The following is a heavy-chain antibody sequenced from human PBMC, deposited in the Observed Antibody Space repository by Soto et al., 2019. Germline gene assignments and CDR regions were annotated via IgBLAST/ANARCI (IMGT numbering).Heavy chain of an antibody. Sequence: PSETLSLTCAVSGGSISSGGYSWSWIRQPPGKGLEWIGYIYHSGSTYYNPSLKSRVTISVDRSKNQFSLKLSSVTAADTAVYYCAREGSSGYYYNWFDPWGQGTLVTVSS. CDR2: IYHSGST. J-gene: IGHJ5*02. V-gene: IGHV4-30-2*01. CDR1: GGSISSGGYS. D-gene: IGHD3-22*01. CDR3: AREGSSGYYYNWFDP.